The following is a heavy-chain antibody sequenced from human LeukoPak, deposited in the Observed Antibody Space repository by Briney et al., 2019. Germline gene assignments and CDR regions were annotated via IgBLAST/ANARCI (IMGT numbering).Heavy chain of an antibody. V-gene: IGHV4-59*12. J-gene: IGHJ5*02. CDR3: ARDLRFCSDTRCFDWFDP. CDR1: GGSISPYF. D-gene: IGHD2-2*01. Sequence: SETLSLTCTLSGGSISPYFWSWIRQPPGKGLDWIGYIYYRGSTNYNPSLKSRVTISVDMSKNQLSLKLISVTAADTAVYYCARDLRFCSDTRCFDWFDPWGQGTLVTVSS. CDR2: IYYRGST.